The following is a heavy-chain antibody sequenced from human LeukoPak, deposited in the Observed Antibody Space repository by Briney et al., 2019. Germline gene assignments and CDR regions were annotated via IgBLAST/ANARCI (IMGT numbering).Heavy chain of an antibody. J-gene: IGHJ5*02. Sequence: GGSLRLSCATSEFTLCSYAMTWVRPAPGEELEWVSGISGVGGNTYYADSVKGRFTISRDNSKNTLYLQMNSLRAEDTAAYYCAKDAVRGSGRINWFDTWGQGTLVTVSS. CDR3: AKDAVRGSGRINWFDT. CDR2: ISGVGGNT. V-gene: IGHV3-23*01. D-gene: IGHD3-10*01. CDR1: EFTLCSYA.